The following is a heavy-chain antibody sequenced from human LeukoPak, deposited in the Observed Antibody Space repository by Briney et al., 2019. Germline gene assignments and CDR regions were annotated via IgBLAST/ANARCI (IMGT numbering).Heavy chain of an antibody. CDR2: IYTSGST. J-gene: IGHJ5*02. D-gene: IGHD2-2*01. CDR1: GGSISSYY. CDR3: AREYCSSTSCYRDWFDP. V-gene: IGHV4-4*07. Sequence: PSETLSLTCTVSGGSISSYYWSWIRQPAGKGLEWIGRIYTSGSTNYNPSLKSRVTMSVDTSKSQFSLKLSSVTAADTAVYYCAREYCSSTSCYRDWFDPWGQGTLVTVSS.